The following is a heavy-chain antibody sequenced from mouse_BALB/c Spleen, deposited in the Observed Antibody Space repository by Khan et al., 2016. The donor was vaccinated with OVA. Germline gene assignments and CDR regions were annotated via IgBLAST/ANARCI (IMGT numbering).Heavy chain of an antibody. CDR1: GYTLTSYW. Sequence: QVQLQQSGAELVNPGASVNLSCKASGYTLTSYWMHWVKQRPGQGLEWIGEINPSNGRTNYNEKFKSKATLTVDKSSSTAYMQLSSPTSEDSAVYYCARLLINFDYWAKAPLSQSPQ. CDR3: ARLLINFDY. J-gene: IGHJ2*01. D-gene: IGHD2-1*01. CDR2: INPSNGRT. V-gene: IGHV1S81*02.